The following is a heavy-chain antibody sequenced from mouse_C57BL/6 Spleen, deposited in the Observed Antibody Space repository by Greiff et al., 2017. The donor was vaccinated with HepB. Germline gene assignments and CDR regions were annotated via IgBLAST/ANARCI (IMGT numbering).Heavy chain of an antibody. Sequence: QVQLQQPGAELVRPGSSVKLSCKASGYTFTSYWMHWVKQRPRQGLEWIGNIDPSDSETHYNQKFKDKATLTVDKSSSTAYMQLSSLTSEDSAVYYCARGDGSLDYWGQGTTLTVSS. CDR1: GYTFTSYW. CDR2: IDPSDSET. V-gene: IGHV1-52*01. J-gene: IGHJ2*01. D-gene: IGHD1-1*01. CDR3: ARGDGSLDY.